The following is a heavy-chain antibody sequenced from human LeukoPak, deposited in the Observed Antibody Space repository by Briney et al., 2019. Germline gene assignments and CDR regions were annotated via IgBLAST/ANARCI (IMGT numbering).Heavy chain of an antibody. Sequence: SVKVSCKASGGTFSSYAISWVRQAPGQGLEWMGGIIPIFGTANYAQKFQGRVTITADESTSTAYVELSSLRSEDTAVYYCALYPLPSVAGPFDYWGQGTLVTVSS. D-gene: IGHD6-19*01. CDR3: ALYPLPSVAGPFDY. CDR2: IIPIFGTA. CDR1: GGTFSSYA. J-gene: IGHJ4*02. V-gene: IGHV1-69*13.